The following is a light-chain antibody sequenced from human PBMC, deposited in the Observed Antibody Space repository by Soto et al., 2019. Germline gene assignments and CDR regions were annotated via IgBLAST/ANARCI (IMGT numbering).Light chain of an antibody. J-gene: IGKJ3*01. CDR3: QQSYSTPFS. CDR2: ATS. V-gene: IGKV1-39*01. Sequence: DIQMTQSPSSLSASVGDRVTITCRASQSISNSLNWYQQKPGKAPKLLIYATSYLQSVVPSRFSGSGSGTVFTLTISSLHSEDFATYYCQQSYSTPFSFGPGTKVDIK. CDR1: QSISNS.